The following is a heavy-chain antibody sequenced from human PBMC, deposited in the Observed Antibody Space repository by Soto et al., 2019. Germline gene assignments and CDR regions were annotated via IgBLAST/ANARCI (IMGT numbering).Heavy chain of an antibody. CDR2: VYYSGTT. CDR1: GGAVSSCY. CDR3: ARTTAVPNTLRSRYFFDY. J-gene: IGHJ4*02. Sequence: PSGSLGHSVTFSGGAVSSCYWSLIRQTPGKRLEWIGYVYYSGTTNYNPSLKSRVTISVDLSKNQFSLRLSSVTTADTALYYCARTTAVPNTLRSRYFFDYWGQGTLVTVSS. V-gene: IGHV4-59*02. D-gene: IGHD4-17*01.